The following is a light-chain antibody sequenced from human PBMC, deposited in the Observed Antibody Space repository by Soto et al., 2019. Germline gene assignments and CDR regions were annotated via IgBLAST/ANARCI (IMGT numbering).Light chain of an antibody. Sequence: EIVLTQSPGTLSLSPGERATLSCRASRSVSSTYLAWYQQEPGQAPRLLIYGASSRATGIPDRFSGSGSGTDFTLTISRLEPEDFAVYYCQQYGSSPPYTFGQGTKLEIK. CDR2: GAS. V-gene: IGKV3-20*01. CDR3: QQYGSSPPYT. CDR1: RSVSSTY. J-gene: IGKJ2*01.